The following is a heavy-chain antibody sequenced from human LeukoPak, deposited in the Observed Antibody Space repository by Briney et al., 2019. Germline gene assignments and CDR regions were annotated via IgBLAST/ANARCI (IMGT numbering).Heavy chain of an antibody. CDR1: GFTFISYW. CDR2: VKQDGSEK. CDR3: ARRLRGYYFDY. D-gene: IGHD5/OR15-5a*01. Sequence: GALRLSCAASGFTFISYWMSWVRQAPGRGLEWVANVKQDGSEKYYVDSVKGRFTISRDNAKNSLYLQMNSLRAEDTAVYYCARRLRGYYFDYWGQGTLVTVSS. J-gene: IGHJ4*02. V-gene: IGHV3-7*01.